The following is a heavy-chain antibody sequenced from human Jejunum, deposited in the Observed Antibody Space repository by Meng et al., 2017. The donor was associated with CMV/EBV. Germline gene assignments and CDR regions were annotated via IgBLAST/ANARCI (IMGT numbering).Heavy chain of an antibody. CDR1: GFTFRNYP. V-gene: IGHV3-30-3*01. CDR2: ISGDGNKR. J-gene: IGHJ4*02. CDR3: AREDDYRNYFDH. Sequence: SGFTFRNYPMHWVRQAPGKGLEWLAVISGDGNKRFHADSVMGRFTISRDNSKTTLSLQLDGLRGEDTGVYSCAREDDYRNYFDHWGRGTQVTVSS. D-gene: IGHD4-11*01.